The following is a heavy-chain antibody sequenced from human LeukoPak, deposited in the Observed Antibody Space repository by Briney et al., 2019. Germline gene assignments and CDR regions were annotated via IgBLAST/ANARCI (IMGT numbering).Heavy chain of an antibody. CDR3: AKDLAAAGIFDY. CDR1: GFTFSSYG. CDR2: IWYDGSNK. D-gene: IGHD6-13*01. J-gene: IGHJ4*02. V-gene: IGHV3-33*06. Sequence: GGSLRLSCAASGFTFSSYGMHWVRQAPGKGLEWVAVIWYDGSNKYYADSVKGRFTISRDNSKNTMYLQMNSLRAEDTAVYYCAKDLAAAGIFDYWGQGTLVTVSS.